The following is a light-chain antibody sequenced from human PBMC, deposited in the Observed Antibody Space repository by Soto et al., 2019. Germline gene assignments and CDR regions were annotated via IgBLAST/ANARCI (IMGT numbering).Light chain of an antibody. CDR3: QQYGSLSWT. Sequence: EIVLTQSPGTLSLSPGERATLSCRASQSVSSNLAWYQQKPGQAPRLLMYGASSRDTGIPDRFSGSGSGTDFTLPISRLEPEDFEVYYCQQYGSLSWTFGQGTKVDIK. V-gene: IGKV3-20*01. CDR2: GAS. J-gene: IGKJ1*01. CDR1: QSVSSN.